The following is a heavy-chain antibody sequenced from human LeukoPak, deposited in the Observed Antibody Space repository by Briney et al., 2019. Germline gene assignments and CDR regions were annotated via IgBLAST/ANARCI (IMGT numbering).Heavy chain of an antibody. CDR2: ISGSGSVI. V-gene: IGHV3-48*03. CDR1: GFTFSSYE. D-gene: IGHD3-3*01. CDR3: ARDSIGLFE. Sequence: PGGSLRLSCAASGFTFSSYEMNWVRQAPGKGLEWLSYISGSGSVIYYADSVKGRFTVSRDNAKNSLYLQMNSLRDEDTAVYYCARDSIGLFEGGQGTLVTVSS. J-gene: IGHJ4*02.